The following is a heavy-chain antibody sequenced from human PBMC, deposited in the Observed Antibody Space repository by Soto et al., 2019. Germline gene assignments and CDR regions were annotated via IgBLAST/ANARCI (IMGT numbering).Heavy chain of an antibody. D-gene: IGHD6-13*01. CDR2: TYYRSKWYN. CDR1: GDSVSSNSAA. J-gene: IGHJ6*02. Sequence: SQTLSLTCVISGDSVSSNSAAWNWIRQSPSRGLEWLGRTYYRSKWYNDYAVSVKSRITINPDTSNNQFSLQLNSVTPEDTAVYYCARDRIAAAGRLDYYYGMDVWGQGTTVTVSS. V-gene: IGHV6-1*01. CDR3: ARDRIAAAGRLDYYYGMDV.